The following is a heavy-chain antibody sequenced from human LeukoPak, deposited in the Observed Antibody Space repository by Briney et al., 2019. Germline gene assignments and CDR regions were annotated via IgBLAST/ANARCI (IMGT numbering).Heavy chain of an antibody. J-gene: IGHJ4*02. Sequence: PGGSLRLSCAASGFTFSSYGMQWVRQAPGKGLEWVAVVGYDGSNKHYADSVRGRFTISRDNSKNTLYLQMNSLRAEDTAVYNCARDCGGDCSQHIVDYWGQGTLVTVSS. CDR2: VGYDGSNK. CDR1: GFTFSSYG. V-gene: IGHV3-30*03. CDR3: ARDCGGDCSQHIVDY. D-gene: IGHD2-21*02.